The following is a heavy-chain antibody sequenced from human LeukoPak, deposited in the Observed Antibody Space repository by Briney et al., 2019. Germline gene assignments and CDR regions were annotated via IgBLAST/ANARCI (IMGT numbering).Heavy chain of an antibody. CDR1: GGSISSGGYY. CDR3: ARGLSTTRTQYGDPAPPFFDY. Sequence: PSQTLSLTCTVSGGSISSGGYYWSWIRQHPGKGLEWIGYIYYSGSTYYNPSLKSRVTISVDTSKNQFSLKLSSVTAADTAVYYCARGLSTTRTQYGDPAPPFFDYWGQGTLVTVSS. D-gene: IGHD4-17*01. V-gene: IGHV4-31*03. J-gene: IGHJ4*02. CDR2: IYYSGST.